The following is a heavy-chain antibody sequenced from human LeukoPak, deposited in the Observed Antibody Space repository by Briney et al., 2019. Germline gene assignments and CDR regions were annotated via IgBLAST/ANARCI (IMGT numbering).Heavy chain of an antibody. CDR2: ISAYNGNT. V-gene: IGHV1-18*01. D-gene: IGHD2-2*01. Sequence: ASVKVSCKASGYTFTSYGISWERQAPGQGLEWMGWISAYNGNTNYAQKLQGRVTITTDTSTSTAYMELRSLRSDDTAVYYCARWGRSHCSSTSCYDYWGQGTLVTVSS. CDR3: ARWGRSHCSSTSCYDY. J-gene: IGHJ4*02. CDR1: GYTFTSYG.